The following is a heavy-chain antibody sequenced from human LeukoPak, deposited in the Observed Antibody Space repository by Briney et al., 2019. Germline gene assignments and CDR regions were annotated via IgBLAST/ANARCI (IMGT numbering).Heavy chain of an antibody. CDR3: VRLSGNYLDY. CDR1: GFTFSDHF. Sequence: PGGSLRLSCAASGFTFSDHFMDWVRQAPGKGLEWVGRIRKNVDSYSTEYAASVKGRFTISRDDSKNSFYLQMNSLETEDTAVYYCVRLSGNYLDYWGQGTLVTVSS. D-gene: IGHD1-26*01. CDR2: IRKNVDSYST. V-gene: IGHV3-72*01. J-gene: IGHJ4*02.